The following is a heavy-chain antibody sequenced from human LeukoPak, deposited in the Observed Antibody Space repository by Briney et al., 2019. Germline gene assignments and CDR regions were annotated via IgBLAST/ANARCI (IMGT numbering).Heavy chain of an antibody. CDR2: IIPIFGTA. V-gene: IGHV1-69*06. D-gene: IGHD1-14*01. CDR3: ARDGKAPGDY. J-gene: IGHJ4*02. Sequence: SVKFSCKASGGTFSSYAISWVRQAPGQGLDWMGGIIPIFGTANYAQKFQGRVTITSDKSTSTAYMELSSLRSEDTAVYYCARDGKAPGDYWGQGTLVTVSS. CDR1: GGTFSSYA.